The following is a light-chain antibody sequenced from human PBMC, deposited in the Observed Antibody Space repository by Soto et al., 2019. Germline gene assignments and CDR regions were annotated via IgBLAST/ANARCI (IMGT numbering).Light chain of an antibody. CDR1: SGSVSTSYY. Sequence: QTVVTQEPSFSVSPGRTVTLTCGLSSGSVSTSYYPSWYQQTPGQAPRTLIYSTNTRSSGVPDRFSGSILGNKAALTITGAPADDESDYYCVLYMGSGIWGVFGGGTKLTVL. CDR3: VLYMGSGIWGV. V-gene: IGLV8-61*01. J-gene: IGLJ3*02. CDR2: STN.